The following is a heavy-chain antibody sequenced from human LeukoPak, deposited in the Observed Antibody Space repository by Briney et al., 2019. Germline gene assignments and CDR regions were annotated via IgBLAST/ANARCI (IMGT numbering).Heavy chain of an antibody. CDR1: GGTSSSYA. V-gene: IGHV1-69*01. D-gene: IGHD3-3*01. Sequence: SVKVSCKASGGTSSSYAISWVRQAPGQGLEWMGGIIPIFGTANYAQKFQGRVTITADESTSTAYMELSSLRSEDTAVYYCARVAGNVLRFLEWFPNWFDPWGQGTLVTVSS. CDR2: IIPIFGTA. CDR3: ARVAGNVLRFLEWFPNWFDP. J-gene: IGHJ5*02.